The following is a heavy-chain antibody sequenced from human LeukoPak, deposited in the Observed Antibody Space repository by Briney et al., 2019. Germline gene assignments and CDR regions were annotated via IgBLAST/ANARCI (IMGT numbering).Heavy chain of an antibody. CDR2: MYYSGST. CDR3: ARDLPLAAAAKDVFDL. Sequence: SETLSLTCSVSGASVSSGSYYWSWIRQPPGKGLEWIGYMYYSGSTNYNPSLKSRVTISVDTSKKQFSLTLNSVTAADTAAYYCARDLPLAAAAKDVFDLWGQGTLVTVSS. CDR1: GASVSSGSYY. V-gene: IGHV4-61*01. D-gene: IGHD6-13*01. J-gene: IGHJ3*01.